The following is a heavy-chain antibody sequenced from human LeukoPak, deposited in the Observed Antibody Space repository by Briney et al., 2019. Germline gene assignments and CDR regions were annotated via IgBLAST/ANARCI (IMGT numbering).Heavy chain of an antibody. CDR2: ISGSSSTI. J-gene: IGHJ4*02. CDR3: VTNFDPDVD. V-gene: IGHV3-48*01. CDR1: GFTFSSYA. Sequence: PGGSLRLSCAASGFTFSSYAMSWVRQAPGKGLEWVSYISGSSSTIYYADSVKGRFTIPRDNAKNSLYLQMNSLRAEDTAVYYCVTNFDPDVDWGQGTLVTVSS. D-gene: IGHD3-9*01.